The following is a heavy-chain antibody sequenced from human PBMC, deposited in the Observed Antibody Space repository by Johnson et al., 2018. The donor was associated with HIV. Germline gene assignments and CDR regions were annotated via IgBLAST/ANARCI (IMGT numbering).Heavy chain of an antibody. CDR2: ISSSGSTI. D-gene: IGHD3-22*01. CDR3: AKCQSVMFPTKYDSSGYYWCHDAFDI. V-gene: IGHV3-11*04. J-gene: IGHJ3*02. CDR1: GITVSSTY. Sequence: QVQLVESGGGLVQPGGSLRLSCAASGITVSSTYMTWVRQAPGKGLAWVSYISSSGSTIYYADSVKGRFTISRDNAKNSLYLQMNSLRAEDTAVYYCAKCQSVMFPTKYDSSGYYWCHDAFDIWGQGTMVTVSS.